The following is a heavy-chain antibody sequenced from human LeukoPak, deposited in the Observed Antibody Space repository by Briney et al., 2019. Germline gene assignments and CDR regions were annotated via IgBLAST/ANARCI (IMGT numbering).Heavy chain of an antibody. V-gene: IGHV1-69*13. Sequence: ASVKVSCKASGGTFSSYAISWVRQAPGQGLEWMGGIIPIFGTANYAQKFQGRVTITADESTSTAYMELSSLRAEDTAVYYCAKCYDSSALMGDFDYWGQGTLVTVSS. CDR1: GGTFSSYA. CDR3: AKCYDSSALMGDFDY. J-gene: IGHJ4*02. D-gene: IGHD3-22*01. CDR2: IIPIFGTA.